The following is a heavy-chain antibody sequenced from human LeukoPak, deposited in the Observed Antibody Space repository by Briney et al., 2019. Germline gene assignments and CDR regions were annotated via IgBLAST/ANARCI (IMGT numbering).Heavy chain of an antibody. CDR2: YHNGNS. Sequence: SSETLSLTCIVSGVSIRSDTYYWGWIRQPPGKGPEWIGNYHNGNSYYNPSLKSRVTISEDTSGHQFSLRVTSVTAADTAVYYCARLWDSTGLYFYYYMDVWGEGTTVTVSS. J-gene: IGHJ6*03. CDR3: ARLWDSTGLYFYYYMDV. D-gene: IGHD6-25*01. V-gene: IGHV4-39*01. CDR1: GVSIRSDTYY.